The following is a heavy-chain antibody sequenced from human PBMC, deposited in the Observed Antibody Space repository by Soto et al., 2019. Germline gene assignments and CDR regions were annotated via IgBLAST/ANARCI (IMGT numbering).Heavy chain of an antibody. Sequence: GESLKISCKGSGYSFTSYWISWVRQMPGKGLEWMGRIDPSDSYTNYSPSFQGHVTISADKSISTAYLQWSSLKASDTAMYYCASPYYYDSSGRAAFDYWGQGTLVTV. V-gene: IGHV5-10-1*01. CDR1: GYSFTSYW. J-gene: IGHJ4*02. D-gene: IGHD3-22*01. CDR2: IDPSDSYT. CDR3: ASPYYYDSSGRAAFDY.